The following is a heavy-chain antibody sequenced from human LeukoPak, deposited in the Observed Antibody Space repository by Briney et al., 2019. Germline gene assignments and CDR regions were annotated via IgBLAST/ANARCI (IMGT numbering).Heavy chain of an antibody. CDR2: IYPGESDT. CDR1: GYSLTSYW. Sequence: GEALKISCKGSGYSLTSYWLGWGRQMPGKGQEWGGIIYPGESDTRYSPSFEGQVTISADKSISTAYLQWTSLKAPDTAMYYCARLDGGGSNRYWGQGTLVTVSS. J-gene: IGHJ4*02. D-gene: IGHD3-16*01. V-gene: IGHV5-51*01. CDR3: ARLDGGGSNRY.